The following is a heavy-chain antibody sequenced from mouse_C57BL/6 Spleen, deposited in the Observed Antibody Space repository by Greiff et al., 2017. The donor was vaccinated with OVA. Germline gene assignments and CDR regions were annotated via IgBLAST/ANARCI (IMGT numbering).Heavy chain of an antibody. Sequence: EVKLVESGPELVKPGASVKISCKASGYSFTDYNMNWVKQSNGKSLEWIGVINPNYGTTSYNQKFKGKATLTVDQSSSTAYMQLNSLTSEDSAVYYCAKGSYDPYYFDYWGQGTTLTVSS. CDR3: AKGSYDPYYFDY. V-gene: IGHV1-39*01. CDR1: GYSFTDYN. D-gene: IGHD2-3*01. CDR2: INPNYGTT. J-gene: IGHJ2*01.